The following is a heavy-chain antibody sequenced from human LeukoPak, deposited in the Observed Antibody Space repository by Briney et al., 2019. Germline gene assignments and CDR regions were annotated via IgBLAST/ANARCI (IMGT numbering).Heavy chain of an antibody. J-gene: IGHJ5*02. CDR3: AREREPNWFDP. CDR2: IYYSGST. D-gene: IGHD1-14*01. V-gene: IGHV4-59*11. Sequence: SETLSLTSTVSGGSISSHYWSWIRQPSGKGLEWIGYIYYSGSTNYNPSLKSRVTISVDTSKNQFSLKLSSVTAADTAVYYCAREREPNWFDPWGQGTLVTVSS. CDR1: GGSISSHY.